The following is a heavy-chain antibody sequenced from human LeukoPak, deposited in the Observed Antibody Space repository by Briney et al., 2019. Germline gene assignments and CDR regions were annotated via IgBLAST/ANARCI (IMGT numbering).Heavy chain of an antibody. CDR2: IYTSGSS. J-gene: IGHJ4*02. D-gene: IGHD6-6*01. V-gene: IGHV4-61*02. CDR1: GGSFSSCSYY. CDR3: ARERVGLSIAARPYRTIFDY. Sequence: SETLSLTCTVSGGSFSSCSYYWSWIRPPTGKGLEWIGRIYTSGSSNSNPSLKSRVTISVDTSKNQFSLKLRSVTAADTAVYYCARERVGLSIAARPYRTIFDYWGQGTLVTVSS.